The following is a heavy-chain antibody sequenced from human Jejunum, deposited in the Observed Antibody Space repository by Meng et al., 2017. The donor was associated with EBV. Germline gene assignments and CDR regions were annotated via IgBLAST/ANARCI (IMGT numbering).Heavy chain of an antibody. D-gene: IGHD5-12*01. J-gene: IGHJ4*02. V-gene: IGHV2-5*02. Sequence: TLKDAGPPLVQPNQTLTLTCTFSGFSLTTSGVGVGWIRQPPGKAPEWLALIYWDDDKRYSPSLKSRLTITKDTSKNQVVLTMTNMDPVDTGTYFCAHSPMRTSSSGYPRGFDYWGQGTLVTVSS. CDR3: AHSPMRTSSSGYPRGFDY. CDR1: GFSLTTSGVG. CDR2: IYWDDDK.